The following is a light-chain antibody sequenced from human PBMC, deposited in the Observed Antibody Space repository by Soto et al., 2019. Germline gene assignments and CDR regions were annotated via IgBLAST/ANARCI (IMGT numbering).Light chain of an antibody. Sequence: EIVLTQSPGTLSLSPGERATLSCRASQSVSSTYVAWYQQKPGKAPRLLIYGASSMATGIPDRFSGSGSGTDFTLTISSLEPEDFAVYYCQQYGSSPGTFGQGTKVEIK. V-gene: IGKV3-20*01. CDR1: QSVSSTY. CDR2: GAS. CDR3: QQYGSSPGT. J-gene: IGKJ1*01.